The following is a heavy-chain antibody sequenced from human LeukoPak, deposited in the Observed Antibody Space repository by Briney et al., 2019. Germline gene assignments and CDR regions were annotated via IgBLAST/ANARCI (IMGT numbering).Heavy chain of an antibody. CDR2: INPNSGGT. J-gene: IGHJ1*01. CDR3: ARLSIGYDHQAEYFQH. D-gene: IGHD3-16*01. V-gene: IGHV1-2*02. Sequence: ASVKVSCKASGYTFTGYYMHWVRQAPGQGLEWMGWINPNSGGTNYAQKFQGRVTMTRDTSISTAYMELSRLRSDDTAVYYCARLSIGYDHQAEYFQHWGQGTLVTVSS. CDR1: GYTFTGYY.